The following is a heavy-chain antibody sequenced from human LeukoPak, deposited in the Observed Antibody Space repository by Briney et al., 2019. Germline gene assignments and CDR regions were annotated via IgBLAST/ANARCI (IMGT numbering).Heavy chain of an antibody. CDR1: GYSFTSYW. CDR3: ARVSAWELLLVHY. Sequence: GESLKISCKGSGYSFTSYWIGWVRQATGQGLEWMGWMNPNSGNTGYAQKFQGRVTMTRNTSISTAYMELSSLRSEDTAVYYCARVSAWELLLVHYWGQGTLVTVSS. CDR2: MNPNSGNT. V-gene: IGHV1-8*02. D-gene: IGHD1-26*01. J-gene: IGHJ4*02.